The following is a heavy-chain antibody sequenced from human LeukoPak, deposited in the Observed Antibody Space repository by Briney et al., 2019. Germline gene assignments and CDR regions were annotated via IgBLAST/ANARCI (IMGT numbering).Heavy chain of an antibody. CDR3: ARLTILRYFDWPIGGAFDI. CDR1: GGSFSGYY. V-gene: IGHV4-34*01. CDR2: INHSGGT. J-gene: IGHJ3*02. D-gene: IGHD3-9*01. Sequence: PSETLSLTCAVYGGSFSGYYWSWIRQPPGKGLEWIGEINHSGGTNYNPSLKSRVTISVDTSKNQFSLKLSSVTAADTAVYYCARLTILRYFDWPIGGAFDIWGQGTMVTVSS.